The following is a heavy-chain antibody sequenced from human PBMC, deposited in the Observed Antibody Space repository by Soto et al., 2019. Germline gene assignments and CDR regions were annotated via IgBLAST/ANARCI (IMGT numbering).Heavy chain of an antibody. Sequence: QVQLQESGPGLVKPSQTLSLTCTVSGGSISSGDYYWSWIRQPPGKVLEWIVYIYYSGSTYYNPSLKSRVTISVETSKNLFTLKLSSVTAAYTAVYYCARDGGGDSGYDPYPYGMVVWGQGTTVTVSS. V-gene: IGHV4-30-4*01. J-gene: IGHJ6*02. CDR3: ARDGGGDSGYDPYPYGMVV. D-gene: IGHD5-12*01. CDR2: IYYSGST. CDR1: GGSISSGDYY.